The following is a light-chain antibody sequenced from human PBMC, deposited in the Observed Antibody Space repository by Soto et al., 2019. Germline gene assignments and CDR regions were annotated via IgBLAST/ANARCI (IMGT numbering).Light chain of an antibody. CDR3: QQRSNWPPLT. Sequence: EIVLTQSPATLSLSPGERVTLSCRASQSVSSYLAWYQQKPGQAPRLLIYDASNRATGIPARFSGSGSGTDFTLTISSLEPEDFAVYYWQQRSNWPPLTFGGGTKVDIK. J-gene: IGKJ4*01. CDR1: QSVSSY. CDR2: DAS. V-gene: IGKV3-11*01.